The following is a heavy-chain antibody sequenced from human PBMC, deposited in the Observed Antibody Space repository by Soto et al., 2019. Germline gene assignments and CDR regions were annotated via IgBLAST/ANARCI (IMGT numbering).Heavy chain of an antibody. J-gene: IGHJ6*02. CDR2: ISFDGSNK. V-gene: IGHV3-30-3*01. Sequence: QVQLVESGGGVVQPGRSLRLSCAASGFTFSSYAMHWVRQAPGKGLEWVAVISFDGSNKYYAGSVKGRFTISRDNSKNTLYLQMKSLRAEDTAVYYGARDWSNYVGSYYGMDVWGQGTTVTVSS. D-gene: IGHD4-4*01. CDR1: GFTFSSYA. CDR3: ARDWSNYVGSYYGMDV.